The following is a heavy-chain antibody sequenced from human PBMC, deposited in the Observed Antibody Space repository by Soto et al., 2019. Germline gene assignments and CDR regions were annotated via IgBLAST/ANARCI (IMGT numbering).Heavy chain of an antibody. CDR1: GFTFSSYG. V-gene: IGHV3-30*18. D-gene: IGHD3-10*01. Sequence: QVQLVESGGGVVQPGRSLRLSCAASGFTFSSYGMHWVRQAPGKGLEWVAVISYDGSNKYYADSVKGRLTISRDNSKNTLYLQMNSLRAEDTAVYYCAKDLPRSFGFDYWGQGTLVTVSS. CDR2: ISYDGSNK. J-gene: IGHJ4*02. CDR3: AKDLPRSFGFDY.